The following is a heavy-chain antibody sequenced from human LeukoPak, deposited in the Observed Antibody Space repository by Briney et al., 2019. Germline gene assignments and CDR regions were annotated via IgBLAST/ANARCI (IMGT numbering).Heavy chain of an antibody. CDR2: VSYDGSNK. CDR3: AKCAAAAGTLPSYGMDI. J-gene: IGHJ6*02. V-gene: IGHV3-30*18. Sequence: PGRSLRLSCAASGFTFSSYGMHWVRQAPGKGLEWVAAVSYDGSNKYFADSVKGRFTISRDNSRNTLYLQMNSLRAEDTAVYYCAKCAAAAGTLPSYGMDIWGQGTTVTVS. CDR1: GFTFSSYG. D-gene: IGHD6-13*01.